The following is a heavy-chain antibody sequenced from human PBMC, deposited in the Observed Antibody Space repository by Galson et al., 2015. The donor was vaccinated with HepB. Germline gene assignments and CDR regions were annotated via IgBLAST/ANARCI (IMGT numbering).Heavy chain of an antibody. J-gene: IGHJ4*02. CDR2: ISSSGSTI. CDR3: ARDPQSYYYDPMYYFDY. D-gene: IGHD3-22*01. V-gene: IGHV3-11*01. Sequence: SLRLSCAASGFTFSDYYMSWIRQAPGKGLEWVSYISSSGSTIYYADSVKGRFTISRDNAKNSLYLQMNSLRAEDTAVYHCARDPQSYYYDPMYYFDYWGQGTLVTVSS. CDR1: GFTFSDYY.